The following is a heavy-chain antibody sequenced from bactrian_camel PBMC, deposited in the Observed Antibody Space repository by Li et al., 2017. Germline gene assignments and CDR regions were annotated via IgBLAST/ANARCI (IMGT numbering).Heavy chain of an antibody. V-gene: IGHV3S40*01. D-gene: IGHD6*01. Sequence: VQLVESGGDSVRTGGSLRLSCVASGYTYSSYCMGWFRQAPGKGLEWVSAISASGGTTIYADSVKGRFTISRDNAKNTVYLQMNSLKPEDTAMYYCAADPLCRAGNGVGHVTGYPNRGRGTQVTVS. J-gene: IGHJ4*01. CDR3: AADPLCRAGNGVGHVTGYPN. CDR2: ISASGGTT. CDR1: GYTYSSYC.